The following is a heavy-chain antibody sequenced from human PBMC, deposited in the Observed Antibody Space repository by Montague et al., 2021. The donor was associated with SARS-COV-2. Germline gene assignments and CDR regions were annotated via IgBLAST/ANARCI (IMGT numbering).Heavy chain of an antibody. D-gene: IGHD5-12*01. V-gene: IGHV4-59*01. CDR2: IYESGST. CDR3: ARDRGLSGFYGYGPLYFYGMDV. J-gene: IGHJ6*02. CDR1: GASIRDYY. Sequence: SETLSLTCTVSGASIRDYYWSWIRQPPGKGLEWIGYIYESGSTKYNPSLTSRLIMSVDTSRNQFSLTLSSVTTADTAVYYCARDRGLSGFYGYGPLYFYGMDVGGQGTTVIVSS.